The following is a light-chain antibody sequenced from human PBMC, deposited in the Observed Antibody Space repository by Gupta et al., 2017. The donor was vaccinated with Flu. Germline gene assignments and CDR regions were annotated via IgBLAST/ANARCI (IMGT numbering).Light chain of an antibody. CDR3: QSYDSSLSGHVV. J-gene: IGLJ2*01. CDR1: SSNIGAGYD. CDR2: GNS. V-gene: IGLV1-40*01. Sequence: QSVLTQPPSVSGASGQRVTLSCTGSSSNIGAGYDVHWYQQLPGTAPKLLIYGNSNRPSGVPDRFSGSKSGTSASLAITGLQAEDEADYYCQSYDSSLSGHVVFGGGTKLTVL.